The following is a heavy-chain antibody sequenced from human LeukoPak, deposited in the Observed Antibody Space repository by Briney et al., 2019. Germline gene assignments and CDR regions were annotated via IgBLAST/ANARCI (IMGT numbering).Heavy chain of an antibody. CDR1: GFTFNTFA. J-gene: IGHJ4*02. Sequence: GGSLRLSCAASGFTFNTFAMNWVRQAPGKGLEWVSYISNSGSAKYYAASVKGRFTISRDNGKNSLYLQMNSLRAEDTAVYYCARMSGSRLPGNWGQGTLVTVSS. D-gene: IGHD3-3*01. CDR2: ISNSGSAK. V-gene: IGHV3-48*01. CDR3: ARMSGSRLPGN.